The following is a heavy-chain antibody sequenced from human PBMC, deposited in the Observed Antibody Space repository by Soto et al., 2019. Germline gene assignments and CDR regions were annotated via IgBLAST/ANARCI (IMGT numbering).Heavy chain of an antibody. CDR1: GDTFIDHN. Sequence: AGSVKVSCNASGDTFIDHNIDSVRHAPGQGLEFMGWINANNGGAGSAQQFQGSVTVTRDTSITTAYMELSTLRPDDTALYHCAREGGSETLQPSYNRFDTCGQGTPV. J-gene: IGHJ5*01. V-gene: IGHV1-2*02. CDR2: INANNGGA. D-gene: IGHD6-25*01. CDR3: AREGGSETLQPSYNRFDT.